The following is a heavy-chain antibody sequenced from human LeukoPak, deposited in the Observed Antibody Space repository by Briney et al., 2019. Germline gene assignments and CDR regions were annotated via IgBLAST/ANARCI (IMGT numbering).Heavy chain of an antibody. CDR3: ARDYYESSGSTFDTFDI. CDR1: GYTFTSYG. D-gene: IGHD3-22*01. CDR2: ISGYNART. V-gene: IGHV1-18*01. J-gene: IGHJ3*02. Sequence: GASVKVSCKASGYTFTSYGISWVRQAPGQGLEWMGWISGYNARTNYAQKVKGRVTMTTDTSTSTVYMELRNLRSDDTAKYYCARDYYESSGSTFDTFDIWGQGTMVIVSS.